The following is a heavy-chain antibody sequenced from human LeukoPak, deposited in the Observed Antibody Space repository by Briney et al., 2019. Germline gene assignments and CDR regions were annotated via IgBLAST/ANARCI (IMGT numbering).Heavy chain of an antibody. D-gene: IGHD2-2*01. CDR1: GGSFSSYY. CDR2: INHSGST. J-gene: IGHJ4*02. Sequence: SETLSLTCAVYGGSFSSYYWSWIRQPPGKGLEWIGEINHSGSTNYNPSLKSRVTISVDTSKNQFSLKLSSVTAADTAVYYCARGGWRGTSFYDYWGQGTLVTVSS. V-gene: IGHV4-34*01. CDR3: ARGGWRGTSFYDY.